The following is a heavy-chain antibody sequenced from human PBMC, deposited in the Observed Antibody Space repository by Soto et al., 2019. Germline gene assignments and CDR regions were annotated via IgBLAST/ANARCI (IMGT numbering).Heavy chain of an antibody. CDR1: GFTFSNAW. CDR2: IKSKTDGGTT. CDR3: TTDYGSGSYYIGS. Sequence: PGGSLRLSCAASGFTFSNAWVSWVRQAPGKGLEWVGRIKSKTDGGTTDYAAPVKGRFTISRDDSKNTLYLQMNSLKTEDTAVYYCTTDYGSGSYYIGSWGQGTLVTVSS. V-gene: IGHV3-15*01. J-gene: IGHJ5*02. D-gene: IGHD3-10*01.